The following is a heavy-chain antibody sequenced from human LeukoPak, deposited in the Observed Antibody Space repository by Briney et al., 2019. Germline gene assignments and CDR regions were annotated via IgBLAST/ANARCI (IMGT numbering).Heavy chain of an antibody. CDR1: GGSISSSSYY. D-gene: IGHD3-22*01. CDR2: IYYSGST. J-gene: IGHJ4*02. V-gene: IGHV4-39*01. Sequence: SETLSLTCTVSGGSISSSSYYWGWIRQPPGKGLEWIGSIYYSGSTYYNPSLKSRVTISVDTSKNQFSLKLSSVTAADTAVYYCAGGYDSSGYYFDYWGQGTLVTVSS. CDR3: AGGYDSSGYYFDY.